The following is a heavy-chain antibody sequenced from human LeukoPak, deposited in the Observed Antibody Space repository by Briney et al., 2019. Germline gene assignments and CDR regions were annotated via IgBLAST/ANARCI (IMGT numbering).Heavy chain of an antibody. CDR3: VRRTYSNYFFDY. J-gene: IGHJ4*02. D-gene: IGHD4-11*01. V-gene: IGHV3-11*01. CDR2: ISGSGDSK. CDR1: GFTFSNYY. Sequence: GGSLTLSCAASGFTFSNYYMSWIRQPPGKGLEWVAGISGSGDSKFYADSVKGRFTISRDNAKKSLYLQINSLRAEDTAVYYCVRRTYSNYFFDYWGQGAQVTVCS.